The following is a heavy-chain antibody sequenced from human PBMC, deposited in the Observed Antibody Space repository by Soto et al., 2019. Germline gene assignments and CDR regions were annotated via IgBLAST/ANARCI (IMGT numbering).Heavy chain of an antibody. CDR2: INPNSGGT. CDR3: TKESSSGWSPFDS. D-gene: IGHD6-19*01. Sequence: QVQLVQSGAEVKKPGASVHVSCKASGYSFTAYYIHWVRQAPGQGLQWMGWINPNSGGTIYAQKFQGRVTLTRDTSITTAYMYLSGLRSDDTAIYYCTKESSSGWSPFDSWGQGTLVTVSS. CDR1: GYSFTAYY. J-gene: IGHJ4*02. V-gene: IGHV1-2*02.